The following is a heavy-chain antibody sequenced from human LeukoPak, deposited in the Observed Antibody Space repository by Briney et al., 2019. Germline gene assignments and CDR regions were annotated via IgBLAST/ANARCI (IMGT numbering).Heavy chain of an antibody. Sequence: SETLSLTCTVSGGSISSSSYYWGWLRQPPGTGLEWIGSIYYSGNTYYNPSLKSRVTISVDTSKNQFSLKLSSVTAADTAVYYCARPRQGDYYFDYWGQGTLVTVSS. CDR1: GGSISSSSYY. J-gene: IGHJ4*02. CDR3: ARPRQGDYYFDY. V-gene: IGHV4-39*01. CDR2: IYYSGNT. D-gene: IGHD2-21*02.